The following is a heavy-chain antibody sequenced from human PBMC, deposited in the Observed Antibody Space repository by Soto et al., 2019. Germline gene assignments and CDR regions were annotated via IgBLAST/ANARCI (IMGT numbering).Heavy chain of an antibody. CDR2: ISSRSYTI. D-gene: IGHD6-6*01. Sequence: EVQLVESGGGLVQPGGSLRLSCAASGFSFSTYSMNWVGKAPGKGLEGVSYISSRSYTIYYVDSVKGRFTISRDNAKNSLYLQMNSLRDEDTAVYYCARGGSSSDNGMDVWGQGTTVTVSS. V-gene: IGHV3-48*02. J-gene: IGHJ6*02. CDR1: GFSFSTYS. CDR3: ARGGSSSDNGMDV.